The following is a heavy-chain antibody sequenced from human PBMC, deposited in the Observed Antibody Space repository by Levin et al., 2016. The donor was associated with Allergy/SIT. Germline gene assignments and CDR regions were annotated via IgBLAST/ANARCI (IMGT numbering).Heavy chain of an antibody. V-gene: IGHV5-51*01. CDR3: ARLWRQSSDSPFDS. CDR1: GYSFITHW. D-gene: IGHD5-24*01. Sequence: GESLKISCAAFGYSFITHWIGWVRQMPGKGLEWMGIIYPGDSDARYSPSFQGQVTISADKSINTAYLQWSSLKASDTAIYYCARLWRQSSDSPFDSWGQGTLVTVSS. J-gene: IGHJ4*02. CDR2: IYPGDSDA.